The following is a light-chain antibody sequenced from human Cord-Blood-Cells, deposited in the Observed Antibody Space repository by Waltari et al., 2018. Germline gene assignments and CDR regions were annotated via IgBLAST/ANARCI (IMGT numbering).Light chain of an antibody. Sequence: QSALTQPASVPVSPGQSITISCTGTSSDVGGYNYVSWYQQHPGKAPKLMIYDVSNRPSGVSNRFSGSKAGNTGSLTISGLQAEDEADYYCSSYTSSSTLVFGGGTKLTVL. J-gene: IGLJ3*02. CDR3: SSYTSSSTLV. CDR1: SSDVGGYNY. V-gene: IGLV2-14*03. CDR2: DVS.